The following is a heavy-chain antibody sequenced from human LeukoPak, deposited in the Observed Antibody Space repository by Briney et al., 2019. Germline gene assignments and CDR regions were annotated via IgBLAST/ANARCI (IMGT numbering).Heavy chain of an antibody. CDR2: ISGDGGST. V-gene: IGHV3-43*02. CDR3: AKDNIEQLFNWFDP. CDR1: GFTFDDYA. J-gene: IGHJ5*02. D-gene: IGHD5-18*01. Sequence: QPGGSLRLSCAASGFTFDDYAMHWVRQAPGKGLEWVSLISGDGGSTYYADSVKGRFTISRDNSKNSLYLQMNSLRTEDTALYYCAKDNIEQLFNWFDPWGQGTLVTVSS.